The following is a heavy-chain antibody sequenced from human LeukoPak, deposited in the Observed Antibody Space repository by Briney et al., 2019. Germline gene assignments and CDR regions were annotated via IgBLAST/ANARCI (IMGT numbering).Heavy chain of an antibody. V-gene: IGHV3-53*04. Sequence: GRSLTLASAASALTASSKYTSWDRQAPGNGLEWVSVFHTCVSKSYPDTLKGGSTISRHNSKNALYLQMNSMRAEDTAVYYCARDRVRGYSGYDTDYYYYGMDVWGQGTTVTVSS. J-gene: IGHJ6*02. CDR3: ARDRVRGYSGYDTDYYYYGMDV. D-gene: IGHD5-12*01. CDR2: FHTCVSK. CDR1: ALTASSKY.